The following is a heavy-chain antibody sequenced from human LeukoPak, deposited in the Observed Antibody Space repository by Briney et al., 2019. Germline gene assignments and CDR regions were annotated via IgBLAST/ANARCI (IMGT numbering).Heavy chain of an antibody. V-gene: IGHV4-31*03. CDR1: GGSISSGGYY. J-gene: IGHJ5*02. D-gene: IGHD3-10*01. CDR3: ARYYYGSGSYSNWFDP. Sequence: SETLSLTCTVSGGSISSGGYYWSWIRQHPGKGLEWIGYIYYSGSTYYNPSLKSRVTISVDTSKNQSSLKLSSVTAADTAVYYCARYYYGSGSYSNWFDPWGQGTLVTVSS. CDR2: IYYSGST.